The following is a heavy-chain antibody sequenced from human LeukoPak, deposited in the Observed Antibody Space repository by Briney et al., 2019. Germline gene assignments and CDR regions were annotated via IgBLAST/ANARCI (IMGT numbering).Heavy chain of an antibody. CDR3: ARERGFNYFDY. J-gene: IGHJ4*02. CDR1: GFTFRNYR. D-gene: IGHD3-10*01. V-gene: IGHV3-74*01. Sequence: GGSLRLSCAASGFTFRNYRMHWVRQIPGKGLVWVSLINIDGSDTVYADSVEGRCTISRDNAKNTLYLEMNSLSAEDTAVYYCARERGFNYFDYWGQGTLVTVSS. CDR2: INIDGSDT.